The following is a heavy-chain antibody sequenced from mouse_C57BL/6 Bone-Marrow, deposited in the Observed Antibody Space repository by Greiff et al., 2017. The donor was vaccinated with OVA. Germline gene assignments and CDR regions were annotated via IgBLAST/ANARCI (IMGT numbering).Heavy chain of an antibody. D-gene: IGHD2-4*01. CDR1: GYTFTSYW. CDR3: TKNYDYDVYYAMDY. V-gene: IGHV1-5*01. J-gene: IGHJ4*01. CDR2: IYPGNGDT. Sequence: VQLQQSGTVLARPGASVKMSCKTSGYTFTSYWMHWVKQRPGQGLEWIGAIYPGNGDTSYNQKFKGKAKLTAVTSASTAYMELSSLTNEDSAVYYCTKNYDYDVYYAMDYWGQGTSATVSS.